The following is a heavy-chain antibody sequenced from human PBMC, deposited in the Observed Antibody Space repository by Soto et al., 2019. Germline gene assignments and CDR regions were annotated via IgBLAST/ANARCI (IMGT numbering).Heavy chain of an antibody. D-gene: IGHD7-27*01. J-gene: IGHJ6*03. V-gene: IGHV3-9*01. Sequence: VQLVESGGGLVQPGRSLRLSCAASGFKFDDYAMHWVRQAPGKGLEWVAGISWNSGSLGYADSVKGRFTISRDNAKNSLYLQMNSLRDDDTASYSCAKGLGHYYYYYMDVWGKGTTVTVSS. CDR1: GFKFDDYA. CDR3: AKGLGHYYYYYMDV. CDR2: ISWNSGSL.